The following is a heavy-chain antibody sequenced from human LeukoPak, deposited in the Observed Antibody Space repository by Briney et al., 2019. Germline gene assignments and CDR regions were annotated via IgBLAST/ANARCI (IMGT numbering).Heavy chain of an antibody. V-gene: IGHV1-18*01. Sequence: GASVKVSFTSSGYTFTSIGISWVRQAPGQGLEWMGLISSNSGNTKYSQKLQDRVILTTDTSTTTTYMELRSLRSDDTAIYYCDRDRLHAFDFWGHGTLVTDSS. CDR1: GYTFTSIG. D-gene: IGHD6-25*01. CDR2: ISSNSGNT. CDR3: DRDRLHAFDF. J-gene: IGHJ3*01.